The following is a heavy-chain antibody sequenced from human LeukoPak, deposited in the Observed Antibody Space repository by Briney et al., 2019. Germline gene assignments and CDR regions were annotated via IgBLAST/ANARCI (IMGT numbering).Heavy chain of an antibody. V-gene: IGHV1-69*04. CDR2: IIPILGIA. Sequence: ASVKVSCKASGGTFISYAISWVRQAPGQGLEWMGRIIPILGIANYAQKFQGRVTITADKSTSTAYMELSSLRSEDTAVYYCARSSYAMIVVVTPDDAFDIWGQGTMVTVSS. J-gene: IGHJ3*02. CDR1: GGTFISYA. CDR3: ARSSYAMIVVVTPDDAFDI. D-gene: IGHD3-22*01.